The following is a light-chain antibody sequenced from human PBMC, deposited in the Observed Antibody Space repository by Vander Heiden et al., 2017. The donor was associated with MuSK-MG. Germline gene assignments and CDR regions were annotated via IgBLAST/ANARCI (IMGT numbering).Light chain of an antibody. CDR2: AAS. CDR3: QQSDSTPPLT. V-gene: IGKV1-39*01. CDR1: QSISSY. Sequence: DIQMTQSPSSLSASVGDRVTITCRASQSISSYLNWYQQKPGKAPKLLIYAASSLQSGVPSRFSGSGSGTDFTLTISSLQPEDFATYYCQQSDSTPPLTFGQGTKVEIK. J-gene: IGKJ1*01.